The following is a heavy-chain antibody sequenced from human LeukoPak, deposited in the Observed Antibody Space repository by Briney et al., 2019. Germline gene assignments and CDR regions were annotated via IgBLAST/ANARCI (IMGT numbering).Heavy chain of an antibody. CDR2: ISSSSSYI. V-gene: IGHV3-21*01. J-gene: IGHJ5*02. Sequence: GGSLRLSCAASGFTFSSYSMNWVRQAPGKGLEWVSSISSSSSYIYYADSVKGRFTISRDNAKNSLYLQMNSLRAEDTAVYYCARIPMRGNWFGPWGQGTLVTVSS. CDR3: ARIPMRGNWFGP. D-gene: IGHD3-10*01. CDR1: GFTFSSYS.